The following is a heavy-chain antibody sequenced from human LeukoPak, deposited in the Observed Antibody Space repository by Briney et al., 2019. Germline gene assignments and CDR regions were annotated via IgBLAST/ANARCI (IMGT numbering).Heavy chain of an antibody. CDR1: GYTFTGYY. CDR2: INPNSGGT. V-gene: IGHV1-2*02. CDR3: ARSIWFGESADAFDI. D-gene: IGHD3-10*01. Sequence: GASVKVSCKASGYTFTGYYMHWVRQAPGQGLEWMGWINPNSGGTNYAQKFQGRVTMTRDKSIRTAYMELSRLTSDDTAVYYCARSIWFGESADAFDIWGQGTMVTVSS. J-gene: IGHJ3*02.